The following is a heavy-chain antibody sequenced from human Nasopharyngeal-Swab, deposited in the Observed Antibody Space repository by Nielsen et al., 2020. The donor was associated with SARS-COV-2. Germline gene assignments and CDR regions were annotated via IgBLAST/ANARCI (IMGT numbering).Heavy chain of an antibody. CDR2: INAGNGNT. V-gene: IGHV1-3*01. CDR3: ARSTYYYDSSGYSFDY. CDR1: GYTFTSYA. D-gene: IGHD3-22*01. J-gene: IGHJ4*02. Sequence: ASVKVSCKASGYTFTSYAMHWVRQAPGQRLEWMGWINAGNGNTKYSQKFQGRVTITRDTSASTAYIELSSLRSEDMAVYYCARSTYYYDSSGYSFDYWGQGTLVTVSS.